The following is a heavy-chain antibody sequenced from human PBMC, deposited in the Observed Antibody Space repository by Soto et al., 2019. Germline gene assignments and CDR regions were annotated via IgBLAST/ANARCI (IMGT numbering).Heavy chain of an antibody. V-gene: IGHV3-48*01. J-gene: IGHJ3*02. CDR1: GFTFSSYS. CDR2: ISSSSSTI. CDR3: AYNYALSDDAFDI. Sequence: EVQLVESGGGLVQPGGSLRLSCAASGFTFSSYSMNWVRQAPGKGLEWVSYISSSSSTIYYADSVKGRFIISRDNAKNSLYLQMNSLRAEDTAVYYCAYNYALSDDAFDIWGQGTMVTVSS. D-gene: IGHD1-20*01.